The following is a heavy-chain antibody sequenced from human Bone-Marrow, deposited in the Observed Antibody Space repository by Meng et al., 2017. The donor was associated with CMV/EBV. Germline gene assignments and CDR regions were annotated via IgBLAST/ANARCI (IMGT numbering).Heavy chain of an antibody. CDR1: GFTLSSYW. J-gene: IGHJ4*02. CDR3: ARDAYYYGSGSYGVDY. CDR2: IKQDGSEK. D-gene: IGHD3-10*01. Sequence: GESLKISCAASGFTLSSYWMSWVRQAPGKGLEWVANIKQDGSEKYYVDSVKGRFTISRDNAKNSLYLQMNSLRAEDTAVYYWARDAYYYGSGSYGVDYWGQGTLVTVSS. V-gene: IGHV3-7*01.